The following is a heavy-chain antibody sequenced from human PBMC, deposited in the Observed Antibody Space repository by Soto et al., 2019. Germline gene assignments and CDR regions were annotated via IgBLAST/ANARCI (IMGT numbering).Heavy chain of an antibody. J-gene: IGHJ4*02. CDR1: GASISSSSYS. Sequence: PSETLSLTCIVSGASISSSSYSWAWIRQPPGKGLEWIGTIYEGGNTYNNPSPKSRVTISVDTSKNQFSLKLTAVTAADTAVYYFATLPHYGDPKTGFWGQGTLVTVSS. D-gene: IGHD4-17*01. CDR2: IYEGGNT. V-gene: IGHV4-39*01. CDR3: ATLPHYGDPKTGF.